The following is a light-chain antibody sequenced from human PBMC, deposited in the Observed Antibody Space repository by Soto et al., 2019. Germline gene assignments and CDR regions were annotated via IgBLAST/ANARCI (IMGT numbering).Light chain of an antibody. Sequence: EIVMTQSPATLSVSPGERVTLSCRASQSVSSNLAWYQQKPGQTPRLLICDASTGATGIPARFSGSGSGTEFTLTISSLQSEDFAVYYCQQYNNWPRTFGQGTKVEIK. V-gene: IGKV3-15*01. CDR2: DAS. CDR1: QSVSSN. CDR3: QQYNNWPRT. J-gene: IGKJ1*01.